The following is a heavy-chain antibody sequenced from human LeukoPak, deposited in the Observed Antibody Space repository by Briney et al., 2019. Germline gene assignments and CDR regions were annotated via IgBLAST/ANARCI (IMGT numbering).Heavy chain of an antibody. J-gene: IGHJ3*02. Sequence: SETLSLTCAVYGGSFSGYYWSWIRQPPGKGLEWIGEINHSGSTNYNPSLKSRVTISVDTSKNQFSLKLSSVTAADTAVYYCARALGYCSGGSCYSVPIDAFDIWGQGTIVTVSS. D-gene: IGHD2-15*01. CDR3: ARALGYCSGGSCYSVPIDAFDI. CDR2: INHSGST. CDR1: GGSFSGYY. V-gene: IGHV4-34*01.